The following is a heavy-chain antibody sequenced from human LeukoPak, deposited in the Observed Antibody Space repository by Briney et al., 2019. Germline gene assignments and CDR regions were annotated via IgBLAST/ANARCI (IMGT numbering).Heavy chain of an antibody. J-gene: IGHJ4*02. D-gene: IGHD6-13*01. CDR1: GFTFSSYA. CDR2: ISGSGGST. CDR3: AKGEGIAAAGTVFDY. V-gene: IGHV3-23*01. Sequence: GGSLRLSCAASGFTFSSYAMSWVRQAPGKGLEWASAISGSGGSTYYADSVKGRFTISRDNSKNTLYLQMNSLRAEDTAVYYCAKGEGIAAAGTVFDYWGQGTLVTVSS.